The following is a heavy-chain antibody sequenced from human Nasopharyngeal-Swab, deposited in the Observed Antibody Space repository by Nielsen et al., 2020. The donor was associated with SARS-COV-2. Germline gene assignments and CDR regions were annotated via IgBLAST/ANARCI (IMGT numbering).Heavy chain of an antibody. J-gene: IGHJ4*02. V-gene: IGHV3-23*01. D-gene: IGHD3-3*01. CDR2: IRAGAGGT. Sequence: GGSLRLSCAASGFTLSSYGMSWVRQAPGKGLEWVSAIRAGAGGTTYADSVKGRFTVSRDNSKDTLYLQMNSLRAEDTAVYYCARSSRGPYYDFWSGSNYPDYWGQGTPVTVSS. CDR3: ARSSRGPYYDFWSGSNYPDY. CDR1: GFTLSSYG.